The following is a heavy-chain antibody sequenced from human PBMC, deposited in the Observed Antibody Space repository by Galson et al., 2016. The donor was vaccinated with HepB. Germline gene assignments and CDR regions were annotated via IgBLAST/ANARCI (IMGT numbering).Heavy chain of an antibody. CDR2: TSSSGST. CDR1: RGSIDNYY. CDR3: ARYSNNFYFYGMDV. D-gene: IGHD4-11*01. V-gene: IGHV4-4*07. Sequence: SETLSLTCSISRGSIDNYYWNWIRQSAERGLEWIGRTSSSGSTNYTPSLRSRLTIFVETSKNQFSLKLNSVTAADTAVYYCARYSNNFYFYGMDVWGKGTTVTVSS. J-gene: IGHJ6*04.